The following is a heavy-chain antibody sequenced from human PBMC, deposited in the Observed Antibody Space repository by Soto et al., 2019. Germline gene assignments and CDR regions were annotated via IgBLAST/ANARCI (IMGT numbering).Heavy chain of an antibody. V-gene: IGHV4-31*03. D-gene: IGHD3-3*02. CDR2: IYYSGST. CDR3: ARDGPSFDDYYYYGMDV. CDR1: GCSIRSGGYY. Sequence: PSETLSLPCTVSGCSIRSGGYYWSWIRQHPGKGLEWIGYIYYSGSTYYNPSLKSRVTISVDTSKNQFSLKLSSVTAADTAVYYCARDGPSFDDYYYYGMDVWGQGTTVTVS. J-gene: IGHJ6*02.